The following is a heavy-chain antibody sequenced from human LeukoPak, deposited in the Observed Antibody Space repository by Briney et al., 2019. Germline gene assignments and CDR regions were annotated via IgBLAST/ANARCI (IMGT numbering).Heavy chain of an antibody. CDR1: GSTFSNYW. D-gene: IGHD6-19*01. CDR2: IKQDGSEK. CDR3: ARDHRAIAVAGTGIYYYYGMDV. J-gene: IGHJ6*02. Sequence: GGSLRLSCTASGSTFSNYWMSWVRQAPGQGLEWVANIKQDGSEKYYVDSVTGRFTVSRDNAKNSLYLQMNSLRAEDTAVYYCARDHRAIAVAGTGIYYYYGMDVWGQGTTVTVSS. V-gene: IGHV3-7*01.